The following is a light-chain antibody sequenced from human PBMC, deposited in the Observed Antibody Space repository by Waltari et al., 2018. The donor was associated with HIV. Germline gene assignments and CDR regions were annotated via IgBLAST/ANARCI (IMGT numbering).Light chain of an antibody. CDR2: ATS. CDR3: QQLNNYPHT. CDR1: QAINNY. Sequence: DIQLTQSPSFLSASVGDRVTITSRASQAINNYLAWYQQKPGKAPKLLIYATSTLQSGVPSRCSGSGSGTEFSLTVSSLQPEDFATYYCQQLNNYPHTFGQGTKLEIK. V-gene: IGKV1-9*01. J-gene: IGKJ2*01.